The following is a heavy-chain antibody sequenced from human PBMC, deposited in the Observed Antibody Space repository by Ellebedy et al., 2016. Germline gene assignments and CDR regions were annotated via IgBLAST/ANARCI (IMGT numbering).Heavy chain of an antibody. CDR3: ARDGGAPGRDWYFDL. Sequence: HTGGSLRLSCAASGFTLSDYYRMHWVRQAPGKGLVWVSRIERDETNTNYADSVKGRFSLSRDNARNTLYLQMNSLTVEDTAVYYCARDGGAPGRDWYFDLWGRGTLVTVSS. CDR1: GFTLSDYYR. CDR2: IERDETNT. D-gene: IGHD2-21*01. V-gene: IGHV3-74*01. J-gene: IGHJ2*01.